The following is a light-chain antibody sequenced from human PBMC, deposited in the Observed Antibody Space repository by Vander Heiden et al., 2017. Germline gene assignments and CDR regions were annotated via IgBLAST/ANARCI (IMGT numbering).Light chain of an antibody. CDR2: EAS. CDR1: PTISNW. J-gene: IGKJ1*01. Sequence: DIQMPQSPSILSASVGDRVTIPCRASPTISNWLAWYQVKPGKAPKLLIREASSLERGVPLRFSGGGSGTDFTLTISSLQPDDVATYYCQQYNRAWTFGQGT. CDR3: QQYNRAWT. V-gene: IGKV1-5*03.